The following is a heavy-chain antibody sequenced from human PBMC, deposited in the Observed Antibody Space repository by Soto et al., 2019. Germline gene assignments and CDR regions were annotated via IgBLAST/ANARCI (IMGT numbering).Heavy chain of an antibody. CDR1: GGSFSGYY. CDR3: ARVDPYGIAARPLFDY. D-gene: IGHD6-6*01. J-gene: IGHJ4*02. Sequence: SETLSLTSAVYGGSFSGYYWSWIRQPPGKGLEWIGEINHSGSTNYNPSLKSRVTISVDTSKNQFSLKLSSVTAADTAVYYCARVDPYGIAARPLFDYWGQGTLVSVSS. CDR2: INHSGST. V-gene: IGHV4-34*01.